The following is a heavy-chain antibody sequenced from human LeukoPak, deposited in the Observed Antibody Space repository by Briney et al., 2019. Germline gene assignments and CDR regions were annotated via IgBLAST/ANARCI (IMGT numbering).Heavy chain of an antibody. Sequence: QPGGSLRLSCAASGFTFSSYAMSWVRQAPGKGLEWVSAISGSGGNTYYADSVKGRFTISRDNSKSTLYLQMNSLRAEDTAVYYCAKGSGYYDSSGSTLYYFDYWGQGTLVTVSS. CDR1: GFTFSSYA. CDR3: AKGSGYYDSSGSTLYYFDY. D-gene: IGHD3-22*01. V-gene: IGHV3-23*01. CDR2: ISGSGGNT. J-gene: IGHJ4*02.